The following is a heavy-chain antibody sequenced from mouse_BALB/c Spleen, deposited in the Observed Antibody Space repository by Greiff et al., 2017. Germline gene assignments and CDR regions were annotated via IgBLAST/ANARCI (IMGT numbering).Heavy chain of an antibody. CDR3: ASSGAARATLYYAMDY. J-gene: IGHJ4*01. CDR2: INPSTGYT. V-gene: IGHV1-7*01. Sequence: VQLQQSGAELAKPGASVKMSCKASGYTFTSYWMHWVKQRPGQGLEWIGYINPSTGYTEYNQKFKDKATLTADKSSSTAYMQLSSLTSEDAAVYYYASSGAARATLYYAMDYWGQGTSVTVSS. D-gene: IGHD3-1*01. CDR1: GYTFTSYW.